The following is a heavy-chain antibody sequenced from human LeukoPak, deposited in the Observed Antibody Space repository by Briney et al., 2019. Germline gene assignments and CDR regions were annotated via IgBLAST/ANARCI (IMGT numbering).Heavy chain of an antibody. CDR1: GFTVSGNY. D-gene: IGHD4-23*01. CDR3: ARATTVVPRGWFDP. J-gene: IGHJ5*02. Sequence: GGSLRLSCVASGFTVSGNYMNWVRQAPGKGLEWVSVIYSDGRTFYADSVRGRFTISRDSSKNTVLLQMNSLRVEDMAVYYCARATTVVPRGWFDPWGQGTLLIVSS. CDR2: IYSDGRT. V-gene: IGHV3-66*01.